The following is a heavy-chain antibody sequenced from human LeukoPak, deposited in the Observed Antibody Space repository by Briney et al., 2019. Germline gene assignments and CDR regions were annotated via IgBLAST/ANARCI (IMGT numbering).Heavy chain of an antibody. D-gene: IGHD3-10*01. V-gene: IGHV3-74*03. CDR2: INRDGSTT. CDR3: ARDKKSGESSEIDY. J-gene: IGHJ4*02. Sequence: GGSLRLSCAASGFTFSNYWVRWVRQAPGKGLVWVSRINRDGSTTKYADSVKGRFTVSRDNAKNTLNLQMNSLRAEDTAVYYCARDKKSGESSEIDYWGQGTLVTVSP. CDR1: GFTFSNYW.